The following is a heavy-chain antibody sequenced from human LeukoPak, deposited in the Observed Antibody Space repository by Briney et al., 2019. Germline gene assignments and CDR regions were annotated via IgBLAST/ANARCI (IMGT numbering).Heavy chain of an antibody. V-gene: IGHV3-7*05. J-gene: IGHJ4*02. CDR3: ARDHSEPGVLFDS. CDR2: INQVGSEK. Sequence: GGSLRLSCAASGFTFSSYWMIWVRQAPGKGLEWVANINQVGSEKYYVDSVKGRFTISRDNAKNSLYLQMNSLRAEDTAVYYCARDHSEPGVLFDSWDQGTLVTVSS. CDR1: GFTFSSYW. D-gene: IGHD1-14*01.